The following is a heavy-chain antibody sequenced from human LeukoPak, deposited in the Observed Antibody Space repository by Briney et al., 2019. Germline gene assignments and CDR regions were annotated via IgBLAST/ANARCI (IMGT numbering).Heavy chain of an antibody. V-gene: IGHV3-11*01. J-gene: IGHJ3*02. CDR1: GFTFSDYY. CDR3: AKVGSSEAFDI. Sequence: GGSLRLSCAASGFTFSDYYMSWIRQAPGKGLEWVSYISSSGSTIYYADSVKGRFTISRDNAKNSLYLQMNSLRAEDMALYYCAKVGSSEAFDIWGQGTMVTVSS. CDR2: ISSSGSTI. D-gene: IGHD1-26*01.